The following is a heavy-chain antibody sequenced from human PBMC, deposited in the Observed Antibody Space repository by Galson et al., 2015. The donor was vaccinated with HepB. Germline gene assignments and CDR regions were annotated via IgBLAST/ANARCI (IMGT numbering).Heavy chain of an antibody. CDR2: ISGSGGST. V-gene: IGHV3-23*01. J-gene: IGHJ4*02. CDR3: AKGGSGDGRMWGDY. D-gene: IGHD4-17*01. Sequence: SLRLSCAASGFTFSSYAMSWVRQAPGKGLEWVSAISGSGGSTYYADSVKGRFTISRDNSKNTLYLQMNSLRAEDTAVYYCAKGGSGDGRMWGDYWGQGTLVTVSS. CDR1: GFTFSSYA.